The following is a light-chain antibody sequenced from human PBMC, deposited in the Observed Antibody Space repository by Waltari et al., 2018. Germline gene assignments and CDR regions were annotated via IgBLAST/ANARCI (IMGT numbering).Light chain of an antibody. CDR3: CSYATRYNWV. CDR2: DVS. CDR1: SSDVGGYDY. Sequence: QSALTQPRSVSGSPGQSVTISCTGTSSDVGGYDYVSWYQQHPGKAPKPMIYDVSKRPSGFPERFSGSKAGNTAALTISGLQAEDEADYYCCSYATRYNWVFGGGTKLTVL. V-gene: IGLV2-11*01. J-gene: IGLJ3*02.